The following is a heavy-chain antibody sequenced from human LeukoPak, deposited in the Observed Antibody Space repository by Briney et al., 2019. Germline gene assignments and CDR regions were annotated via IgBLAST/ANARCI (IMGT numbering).Heavy chain of an antibody. J-gene: IGHJ4*02. CDR3: AISGWSYQKRTDS. V-gene: IGHV4-34*01. D-gene: IGHD2-15*01. Sequence: SETLSLTCAVYGGSFSGYYWSWIRQPPGKGLEWIGEINHSGSTNYNPSLKSRVTISVDTSKNQFSLKLSSVTAADTSVYYCAISGWSYQKRTDSWGQGTLVTVSS. CDR1: GGSFSGYY. CDR2: INHSGST.